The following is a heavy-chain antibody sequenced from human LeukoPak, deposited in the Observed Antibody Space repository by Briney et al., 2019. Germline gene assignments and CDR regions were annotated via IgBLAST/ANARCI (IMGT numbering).Heavy chain of an antibody. J-gene: IGHJ6*02. CDR1: GGSISSGIYY. CDR3: ARDDYGDSGYYYFGMGV. V-gene: IGHV4-61*02. Sequence: SETLSLTCTVSGGSISSGIYYWSWIRQPAGKGLEWIWRIYSSGSTDHNPPLKSRVTISVDTSKNQFSLKLNSVTAADTAVYYCARDDYGDSGYYYFGMGVWGQGTTVTVSS. CDR2: IYSSGST. D-gene: IGHD4-17*01.